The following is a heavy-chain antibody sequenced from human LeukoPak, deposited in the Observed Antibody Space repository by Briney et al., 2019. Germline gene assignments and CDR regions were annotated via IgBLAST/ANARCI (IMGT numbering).Heavy chain of an antibody. D-gene: IGHD2-2*01. CDR3: ARRYCSSTSCYTGFDY. CDR2: IYPGDSDT. Sequence: PGESLQISCKGSGYSFTTYWIGWVRQLPGKGLEWMGIIYPGDSDTRYSPSFQGQVTISADKSISTAYLQWSSLKASDTAMYYCARRYCSSTSCYTGFDYWGQGTLVTVSS. V-gene: IGHV5-51*01. CDR1: GYSFTTYW. J-gene: IGHJ4*02.